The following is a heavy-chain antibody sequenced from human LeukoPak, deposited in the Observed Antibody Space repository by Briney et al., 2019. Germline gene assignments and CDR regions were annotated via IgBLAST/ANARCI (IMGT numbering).Heavy chain of an antibody. CDR1: GFSLSTSGMR. V-gene: IGHV2-70*04. Sequence: SGPALVKPTQTLTLTCTFSGFSLSTSGMRASWIRQPPGKALEWLARIDWDDDKFYSTSLKTRLTISKDTSKNQVVLTMTNMDPVDTATYYCAREYYYDSSGYYHFDYWGQGTLVTVSS. D-gene: IGHD3-22*01. CDR3: AREYYYDSSGYYHFDY. CDR2: IDWDDDK. J-gene: IGHJ4*02.